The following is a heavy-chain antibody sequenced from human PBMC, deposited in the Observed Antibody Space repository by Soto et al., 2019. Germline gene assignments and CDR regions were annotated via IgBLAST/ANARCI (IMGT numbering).Heavy chain of an antibody. CDR3: AKGPAVRANSWYFDP. CDR1: GFTFSNYG. D-gene: IGHD1-26*01. J-gene: IGHJ5*02. CDR2: ISGSGGSK. V-gene: IGHV3-23*01. Sequence: EVQLLESGGGLIQPGGSLRLSCAASGFTFSNYGMTWVRQAPGKGLEWVSVISGSGGSKYYADSVKGRFTISRDNSGNTLDLQMSSLRAEDTALYYCAKGPAVRANSWYFDPWGQGPLVTVSS.